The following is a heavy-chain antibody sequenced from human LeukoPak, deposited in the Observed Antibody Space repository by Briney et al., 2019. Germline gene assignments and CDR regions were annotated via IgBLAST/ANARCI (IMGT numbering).Heavy chain of an antibody. Sequence: PGGSLRLFCAASGFTFSSYWMSWVCQAPGKGLEWVANIKQDGSEKYYVDSVKGRFTISRDKAKNSLYLQMNSLRAEDTAVYYCARDKITIFGVVNWYFDLWGRGTLVTVSS. V-gene: IGHV3-7*01. CDR1: GFTFSSYW. CDR2: IKQDGSEK. CDR3: ARDKITIFGVVNWYFDL. J-gene: IGHJ2*01. D-gene: IGHD3-3*01.